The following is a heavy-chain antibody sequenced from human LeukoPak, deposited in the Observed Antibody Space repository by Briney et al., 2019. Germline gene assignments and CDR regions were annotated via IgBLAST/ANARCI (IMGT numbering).Heavy chain of an antibody. D-gene: IGHD3-22*01. CDR2: IYSGGST. V-gene: IGHV3-53*01. Sequence: GGSLRLSCAASGFTVSSNYMSWVRQAPGKGLEWVSVIYSGGSTYYADSVKGRFTISRDNSKNTVYLQMNSLRAEDTAVYYCARARYYYDSSGYYYRYYFDYWGQGTLVTVSS. CDR3: ARARYYYDSSGYYYRYYFDY. J-gene: IGHJ4*01. CDR1: GFTVSSNY.